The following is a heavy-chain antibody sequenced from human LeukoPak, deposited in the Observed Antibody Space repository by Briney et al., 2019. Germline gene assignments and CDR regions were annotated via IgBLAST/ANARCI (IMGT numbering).Heavy chain of an antibody. V-gene: IGHV3-30*04. CDR1: GFTFSTYA. J-gene: IGHJ4*02. CDR3: AKDYDSSGYYISGYDF. CDR2: ISNDGRNK. Sequence: PGRSLRLSCAASGFTFSTYAMHWVRQVPGKGLEWVAVISNDGRNKYYADSVKGRFTISRDNSKNTLYLQMNSLRAEDTAVYYCAKDYDSSGYYISGYDFWGQGTLVTVSS. D-gene: IGHD3-22*01.